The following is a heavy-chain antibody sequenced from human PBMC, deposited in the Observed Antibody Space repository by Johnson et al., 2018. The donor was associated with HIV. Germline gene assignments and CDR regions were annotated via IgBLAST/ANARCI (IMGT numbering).Heavy chain of an antibody. Sequence: QVQLVEFGGGVVQPGRSLRLSCAASGFTFSSYAMHWVRQAPGKGLEWVAVISYDGSNKYYADSVKGRFTISRDNSKSTLYLQMNSLRAEDTAVYYCARDKGIAARPDAFDIWGQGTMVTVSS. J-gene: IGHJ3*02. D-gene: IGHD6-6*01. CDR2: ISYDGSNK. V-gene: IGHV3-30*04. CDR1: GFTFSSYA. CDR3: ARDKGIAARPDAFDI.